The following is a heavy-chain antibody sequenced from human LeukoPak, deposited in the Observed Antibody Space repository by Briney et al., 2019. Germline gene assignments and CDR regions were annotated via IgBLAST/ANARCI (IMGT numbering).Heavy chain of an antibody. CDR3: ARGGYCSGGSCYDWFDP. V-gene: IGHV1-2*02. J-gene: IGHJ5*02. D-gene: IGHD2-15*01. Sequence: ASVKVSCKASGYTFTGYYMHWVRQAPGQGLEWMGWINPNSGGTNYAQKFQGRVTMTRDTSISTAYMELSRLGSDDTAVYYCARGGYCSGGSCYDWFDPWGQGTLVTVSS. CDR2: INPNSGGT. CDR1: GYTFTGYY.